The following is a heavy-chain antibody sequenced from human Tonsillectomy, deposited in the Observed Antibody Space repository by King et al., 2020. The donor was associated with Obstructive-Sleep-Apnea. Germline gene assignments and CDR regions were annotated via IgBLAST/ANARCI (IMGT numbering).Heavy chain of an antibody. J-gene: IGHJ4*02. D-gene: IGHD6-19*01. V-gene: IGHV3-15*02. CDR2: IKSKTEGGTT. CDR1: GLTFKDAW. CDR3: AAGKVAAYFDY. Sequence: VQLVESGGALVEPGESLRLSCAVSGLTFKDAWMSWVRQAPGKGLEWVGRIKSKTEGGTTDYATPVKDRFTISRDDSKNALYLQMTSLKTDDTALYFCAAGKVAAYFDYWGQGTLVTVSS.